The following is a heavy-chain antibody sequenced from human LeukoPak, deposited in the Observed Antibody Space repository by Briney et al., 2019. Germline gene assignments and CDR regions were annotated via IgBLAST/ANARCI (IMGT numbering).Heavy chain of an antibody. CDR2: INPSGGST. J-gene: IGHJ3*02. CDR3: ARDHDFWSGDHDAFDI. Sequence: ASVKVSCTASGYTFTSYYMHWVRQAPGQGLEWMGIINPSGGSTSYAQKFQGRVTMTRDTSTSTVYMELSSLRSEDTAVYYCARDHDFWSGDHDAFDIWGQGTMVTVSS. V-gene: IGHV1-46*01. D-gene: IGHD3-3*01. CDR1: GYTFTSYY.